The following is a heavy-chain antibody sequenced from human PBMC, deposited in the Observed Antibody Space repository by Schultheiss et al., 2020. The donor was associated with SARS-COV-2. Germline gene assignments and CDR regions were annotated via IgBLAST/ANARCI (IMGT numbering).Heavy chain of an antibody. J-gene: IGHJ6*02. CDR2: IKQDGSEK. D-gene: IGHD1-14*01. Sequence: GGSLRLSCAASGFTFSSYWMSWVRQAPGKGLEWVANIKQDGSEKYYVDSVKGRFTISRDNAKNSLYLQMNSLRAEDTAVYYCTSPGVTTGGGMDVWGQGTTVTVSS. V-gene: IGHV3-7*01. CDR3: TSPGVTTGGGMDV. CDR1: GFTFSSYW.